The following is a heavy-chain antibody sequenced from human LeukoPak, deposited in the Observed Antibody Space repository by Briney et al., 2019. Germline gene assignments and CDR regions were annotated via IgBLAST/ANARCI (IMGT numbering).Heavy chain of an antibody. CDR2: ISYDGSNK. V-gene: IGHV3-30*18. Sequence: GGSLRLSRAASGFTFSSYGMHWVRQAPGKGLEWVAVISYDGSNKYYADSVKGRFTISRDNSKNTLYLQMNSLRAEDTAVYYCAKDRGSGSYYIFDYWGQGTLVTVSS. CDR1: GFTFSSYG. CDR3: AKDRGSGSYYIFDY. D-gene: IGHD3-10*01. J-gene: IGHJ4*02.